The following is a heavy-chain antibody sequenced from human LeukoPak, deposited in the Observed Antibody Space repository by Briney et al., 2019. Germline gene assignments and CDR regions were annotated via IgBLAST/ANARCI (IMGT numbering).Heavy chain of an antibody. J-gene: IGHJ4*02. V-gene: IGHV1-2*02. Sequence: ASVKASCKASGYTFTGYYMHWVRQAPGQGLEWMGWINPNSGGTNYAQKFQGRVTMTRDTSICTAYMELSRLRSDDTAVYYCARDQLGRWEPTTPSYWGQGTLVTVSS. CDR2: INPNSGGT. CDR1: GYTFTGYY. D-gene: IGHD1-26*01. CDR3: ARDQLGRWEPTTPSY.